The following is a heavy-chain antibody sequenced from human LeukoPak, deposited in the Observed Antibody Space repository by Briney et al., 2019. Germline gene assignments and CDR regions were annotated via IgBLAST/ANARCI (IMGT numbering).Heavy chain of an antibody. CDR2: IHMDHRT. Sequence: GGSLRLSCAASGLTVSSNFMHWVRQAPGKGLEWVAGIHMDHRTFYADSVKGRFTISRDNSANTIYLQMNSLRAEDTAIFYCARGTGHFDYWGPGTLVTVSS. V-gene: IGHV3-53*01. CDR3: ARGTGHFDY. CDR1: GLTVSSNF. D-gene: IGHD7-27*01. J-gene: IGHJ4*02.